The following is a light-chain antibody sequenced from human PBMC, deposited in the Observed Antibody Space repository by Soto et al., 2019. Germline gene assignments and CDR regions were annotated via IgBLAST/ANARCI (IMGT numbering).Light chain of an antibody. CDR1: QSVLYSSTNKNY. V-gene: IGKV4-1*01. CDR2: WAS. Sequence: DIVMTQSPDSLAVSLGERATINCKSSQSVLYSSTNKNYLAWYQQKPGQPPKLLFYWASTRESGVPDRFSGSGSGTDFTLTISSLQAADVAVYYCQQYYSTPYTFGQGTKVEIK. J-gene: IGKJ2*01. CDR3: QQYYSTPYT.